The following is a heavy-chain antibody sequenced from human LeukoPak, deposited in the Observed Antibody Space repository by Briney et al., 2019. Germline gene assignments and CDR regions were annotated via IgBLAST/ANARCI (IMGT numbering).Heavy chain of an antibody. CDR1: GFTFSSYA. V-gene: IGHV3-64*02. Sequence: PGGSLRLSCAASGFTFSSYAMSWVRQAPGKGLEYVSAITNTGESTNYVDSVKGRFTISRDNSKNMVYLQMGSLRVEDMAVYYCTRAHIIRGVRNGMDVWGQGTTVIVSS. J-gene: IGHJ6*02. CDR3: TRAHIIRGVRNGMDV. CDR2: ITNTGEST. D-gene: IGHD3-10*01.